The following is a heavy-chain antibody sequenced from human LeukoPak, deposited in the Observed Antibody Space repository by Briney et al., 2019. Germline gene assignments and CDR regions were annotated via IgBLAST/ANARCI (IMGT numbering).Heavy chain of an antibody. CDR2: IYYSGST. V-gene: IGHV4-39*07. CDR3: AREREGPYGYLDY. CDR1: GGSISSNSYY. J-gene: IGHJ4*02. Sequence: SETLSLTCTVSGGSISSNSYYWGWIRQPPGKGLEWIGSIYYSGSTYYNPSLNIRVTISVDTSKNQFSLNLRSVTAADTAVYYCAREREGPYGYLDYWGQGTLVTVSS. D-gene: IGHD4-17*01.